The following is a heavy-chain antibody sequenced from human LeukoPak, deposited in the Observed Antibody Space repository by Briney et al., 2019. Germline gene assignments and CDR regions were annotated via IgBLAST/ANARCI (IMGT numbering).Heavy chain of an antibody. J-gene: IGHJ4*02. Sequence: PSETLSLTCAVYGGSFSGYYWSWIRQPPGKGLEWIGEINHSGSTNYNPSLKSRVTISVDTSKNQFSLKLSSVTAADTAVYYCARVVVVVTAHFDYWGQGTLVTVSS. CDR1: GGSFSGYY. CDR3: ARVVVVVTAHFDY. D-gene: IGHD2-21*02. CDR2: INHSGST. V-gene: IGHV4-34*01.